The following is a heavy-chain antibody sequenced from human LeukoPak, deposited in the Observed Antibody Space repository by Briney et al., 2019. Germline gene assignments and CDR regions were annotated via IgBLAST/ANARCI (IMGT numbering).Heavy chain of an antibody. CDR2: INHSGST. CDR1: GGSFSGYY. Sequence: PSETLSLTCAVYGGSFSGYYWSWIRQPPGKGLEWIGEINHSGSTNYNPSLKSRVTVSVDTSKNQFSLKLSSVTAADTAVYYCARFFYGDYYFDYWGQGTLVTVSS. CDR3: ARFFYGDYYFDY. J-gene: IGHJ4*02. D-gene: IGHD4-17*01. V-gene: IGHV4-34*01.